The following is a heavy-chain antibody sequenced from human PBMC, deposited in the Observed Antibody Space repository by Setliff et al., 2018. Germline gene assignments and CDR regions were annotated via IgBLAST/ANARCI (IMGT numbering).Heavy chain of an antibody. CDR1: GYTFTESI. D-gene: IGHD2-2*01. CDR2: IGVYSGNT. V-gene: IGHV1-18*01. J-gene: IGHJ4*02. CDR3: LRLVRYCSSTSCQRTSGDEV. Sequence: ASVKVSCKASGYTFTESIVSWVRQAPGQGLEWLGWIGVYSGNTYTAQRFQGRVTMTTDTSTNMAYLELRGLRSDDTAVYYCLRLVRYCSSTSCQRTSGDEVWGQGTLVTVSS.